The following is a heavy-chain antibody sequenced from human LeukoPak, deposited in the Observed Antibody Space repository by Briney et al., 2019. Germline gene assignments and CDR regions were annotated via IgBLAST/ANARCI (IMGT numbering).Heavy chain of an antibody. Sequence: ASVKVSCKASGGTFSSYAISWVRQAPGQGLEWMGGIIPIFGTANYAQKFQGRVTITTDESTSTAYMELSSLRSEDTAVYYCARWPVGAIPAPHDAFDIWGQGTMVTVSS. V-gene: IGHV1-69*05. J-gene: IGHJ3*02. CDR2: IIPIFGTA. CDR1: GGTFSSYA. CDR3: ARWPVGAIPAPHDAFDI. D-gene: IGHD1-26*01.